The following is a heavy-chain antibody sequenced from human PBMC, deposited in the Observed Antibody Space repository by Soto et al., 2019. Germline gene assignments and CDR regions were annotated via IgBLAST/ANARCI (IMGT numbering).Heavy chain of an antibody. D-gene: IGHD3-3*01. J-gene: IGHJ5*02. CDR2: ISGSGDST. Sequence: PGGSLRLSCAASGFTFSSYAMSWVRQAPGKGLEWVSAISGSGDSTYYADSVKGRFTISRDNSKNTLYMQMNSLRAEDTALYYCARSRDDDFWSGYSSLDPWGQGTLVTVSS. CDR3: ARSRDDDFWSGYSSLDP. V-gene: IGHV3-23*01. CDR1: GFTFSSYA.